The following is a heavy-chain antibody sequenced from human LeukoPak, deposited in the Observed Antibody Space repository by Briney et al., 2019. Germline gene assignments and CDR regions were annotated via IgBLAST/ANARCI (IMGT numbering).Heavy chain of an antibody. CDR1: GFTFSSYA. J-gene: IGHJ4*02. D-gene: IGHD3-22*01. CDR3: AKKGYYDGSGYYMYYFDH. Sequence: PGGSLRLSCAASGFTFSSYAMSWVRQAPGKGLEWVSAISGSGGSTYYADPVKGRFTISRDNSKNTLYLQMNSLRAEDTAVYYCAKKGYYDGSGYYMYYFDHWGQGTLVTVSS. V-gene: IGHV3-23*01. CDR2: ISGSGGST.